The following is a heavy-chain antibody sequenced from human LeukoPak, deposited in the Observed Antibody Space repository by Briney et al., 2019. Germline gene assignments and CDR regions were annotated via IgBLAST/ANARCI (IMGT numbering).Heavy chain of an antibody. D-gene: IGHD2-2*01. V-gene: IGHV1-69*13. CDR2: IIPIFGTA. Sequence: ASVKVSCKASGYTFTGYYMHWVGQAPGQGLEGMGGIIPIFGTANYAQKFQGRVTITADESTSTAYMELSSLRSEDTAVYYCARGHWDIVVVPAALQAFDIWGQGTMVTVSS. CDR3: ARGHWDIVVVPAALQAFDI. CDR1: GYTFTGYY. J-gene: IGHJ3*02.